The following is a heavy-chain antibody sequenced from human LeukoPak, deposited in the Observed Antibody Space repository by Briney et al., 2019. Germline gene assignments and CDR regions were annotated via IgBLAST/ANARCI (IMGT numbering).Heavy chain of an antibody. V-gene: IGHV3-48*03. CDR1: GFTFRSYE. Sequence: GGSLRLSCAASGFTFRSYEMNWVRQAPGKGLEWISYISSSGSTMYYADSVKGRFTISRDNAKNSLYLQLHSLRAEDTAVYYCARSPHCSSGGCYFYYFDYWGQGTLVTVSS. J-gene: IGHJ4*02. CDR3: ARSPHCSSGGCYFYYFDY. CDR2: ISSSGSTM. D-gene: IGHD2-15*01.